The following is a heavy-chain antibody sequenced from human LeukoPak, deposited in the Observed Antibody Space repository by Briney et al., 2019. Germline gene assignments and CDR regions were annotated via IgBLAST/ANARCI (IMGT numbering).Heavy chain of an antibody. V-gene: IGHV4-31*03. CDR3: ARGDYYGSAPYGMDV. Sequence: PSETLSLTCTVSGGSISSGGYYWSWIRQHPGKGLEWIGYIYYSGSTYYNPFLKSRVTISVDTSKNQFSLKLSSVTAAVTAVYYCARGDYYGSAPYGMDVWGQGTTVTVSS. CDR2: IYYSGST. J-gene: IGHJ6*02. CDR1: GGSISSGGYY. D-gene: IGHD3-10*01.